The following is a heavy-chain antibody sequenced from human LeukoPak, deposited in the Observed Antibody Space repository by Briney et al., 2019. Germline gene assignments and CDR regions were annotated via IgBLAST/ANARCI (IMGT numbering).Heavy chain of an antibody. D-gene: IGHD6-13*01. J-gene: IGHJ4*02. CDR3: ARREQQLVNFDY. Sequence: TSETLSLTCAVYGGPFSGYYWSWIRQPPGKGLEWIGEINHSGSTNYNPSLKSRVTISVDTSKNQFSLKLSSVTAADTAVYYCARREQQLVNFDYWGQGTLVTVSS. CDR2: INHSGST. CDR1: GGPFSGYY. V-gene: IGHV4-34*01.